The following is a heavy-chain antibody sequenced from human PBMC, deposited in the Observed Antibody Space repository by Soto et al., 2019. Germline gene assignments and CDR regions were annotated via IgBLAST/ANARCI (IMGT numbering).Heavy chain of an antibody. Sequence: QVQLVESGGGVVQPGRSLRLSCAASGFTFSSYGMHWVRQAPGKGLEWVAVIWHDGSNKYYADSVKGRFTISRDNSKNTLYLQMNSLRAEDTAVYYCARDGAGGGSRYGMDVWGQGTTVTVSS. CDR3: ARDGAGGGSRYGMDV. CDR2: IWHDGSNK. V-gene: IGHV3-33*01. CDR1: GFTFSSYG. D-gene: IGHD6-13*01. J-gene: IGHJ6*02.